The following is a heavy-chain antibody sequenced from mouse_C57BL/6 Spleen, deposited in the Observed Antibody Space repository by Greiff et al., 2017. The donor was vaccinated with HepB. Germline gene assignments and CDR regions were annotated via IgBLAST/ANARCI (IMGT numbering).Heavy chain of an antibody. V-gene: IGHV5-4*01. D-gene: IGHD2-1*01. CDR3: ARDREVTTLYYFDY. Sequence: EVQVVESGGGLVKPGGSLKLSCAASGFTFSSYAMSWVRQTPEKRLEWVATISDGGSYTYYPDNVKGRFTISRDNAKNNLYLQMSHLKSEDTAMYYCARDREVTTLYYFDYWGQGTTLTVSS. CDR1: GFTFSSYA. J-gene: IGHJ2*01. CDR2: ISDGGSYT.